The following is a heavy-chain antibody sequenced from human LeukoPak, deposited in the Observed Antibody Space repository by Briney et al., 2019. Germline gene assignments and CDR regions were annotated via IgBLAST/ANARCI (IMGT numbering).Heavy chain of an antibody. J-gene: IGHJ6*03. CDR3: ARGLFSSTRYYYYYMDV. CDR2: MNPNSGNT. Sequence: GASVKVSCEASGYTFTSYDINWVRQATGQGLEWMGWMNPNSGNTGYAQKFQGRVTITRNTSISDAYMELSSLRSEDTAVYYCARGLFSSTRYYYYYMDVWGKGTTVTVSS. D-gene: IGHD2-2*01. CDR1: GYTFTSYD. V-gene: IGHV1-8*01.